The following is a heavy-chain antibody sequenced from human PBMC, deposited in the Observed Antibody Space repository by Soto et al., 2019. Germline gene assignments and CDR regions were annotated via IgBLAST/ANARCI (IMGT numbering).Heavy chain of an antibody. CDR2: IWYDGSNK. D-gene: IGHD4-17*01. CDR3: ARERATVTTSWLDP. J-gene: IGHJ5*02. CDR1: GFTFSSFG. Sequence: VQLVESGGGVVQPGRSLRLSCAASGFTFSSFGMHWVRQAPGKGLEWVAVIWYDGSNKYYADSVKGRFTISRDDSKNTLYLQMNSLRVEDTAVYYCARERATVTTSWLDPWGQGTLVTVSS. V-gene: IGHV3-33*01.